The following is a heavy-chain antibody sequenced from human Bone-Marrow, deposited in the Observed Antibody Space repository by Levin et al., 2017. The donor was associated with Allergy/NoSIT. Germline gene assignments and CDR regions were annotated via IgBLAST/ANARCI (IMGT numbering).Heavy chain of an antibody. Sequence: GESLKISCAASGFTFSSYGMHWVRQAPGKGLEWVAVISYDGSNKYYADSVKGRFTISRDNSKNTLYLQMNSLRAEDTAVYYCAKPDYYDSSGYYSDAFDIWGQGTMVTVSS. CDR2: ISYDGSNK. J-gene: IGHJ3*02. CDR3: AKPDYYDSSGYYSDAFDI. V-gene: IGHV3-30*18. D-gene: IGHD3-22*01. CDR1: GFTFSSYG.